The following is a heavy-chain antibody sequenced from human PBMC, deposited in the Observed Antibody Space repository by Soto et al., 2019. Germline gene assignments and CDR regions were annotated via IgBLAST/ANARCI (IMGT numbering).Heavy chain of an antibody. CDR3: ARWVRGVIHYGMDV. Sequence: QVQLQESGPGLVKPSETLSLTCTVSGGSISSYYWSWIRQPPGKGLEWIGYIYYSGSTNYNPSLKSRVTISVDTSKNQFSLKLSSVTAADTAVYYCARWVRGVIHYGMDVWGQGTTVTVSS. CDR1: GGSISSYY. J-gene: IGHJ6*02. CDR2: IYYSGST. D-gene: IGHD3-10*01. V-gene: IGHV4-59*01.